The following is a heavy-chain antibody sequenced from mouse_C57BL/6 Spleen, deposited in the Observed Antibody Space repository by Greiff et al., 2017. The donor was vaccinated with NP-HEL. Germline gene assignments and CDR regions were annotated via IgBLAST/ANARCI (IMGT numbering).Heavy chain of an antibody. Sequence: QVQLKESGAELARPGASVKMSCKASGYTFTSYTMHWVKQRPGQGLEWIGYINPSSGYTKYNQKFKDKATLTADKSSSTAYMQLSSLTSEDSAVYYCASTGPLPYFDYWGQGTTLTVSS. CDR2: INPSSGYT. J-gene: IGHJ2*01. CDR1: GYTFTSYT. D-gene: IGHD5-5*01. CDR3: ASTGPLPYFDY. V-gene: IGHV1-4*01.